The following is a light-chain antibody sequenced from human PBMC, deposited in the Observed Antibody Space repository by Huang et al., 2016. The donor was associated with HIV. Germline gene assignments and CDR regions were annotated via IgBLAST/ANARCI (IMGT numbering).Light chain of an antibody. Sequence: EIILTQSPATLSLSPGERATLSCRASQSVSGTNLAWYQQKLGQAPRLLIYGASTRATGIPDRFSASGSGTDFTRSISRLEPEDFAVYYCQHYGTLFTFGQGTEIDIK. CDR3: QHYGTLFT. J-gene: IGKJ2*01. CDR2: GAS. V-gene: IGKV3-20*01. CDR1: QSVSGTN.